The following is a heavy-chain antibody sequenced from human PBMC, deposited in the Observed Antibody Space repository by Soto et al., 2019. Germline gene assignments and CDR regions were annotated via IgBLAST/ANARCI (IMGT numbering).Heavy chain of an antibody. CDR3: EREGLRFLEPDAFDI. V-gene: IGHV3-33*01. J-gene: IGHJ3*02. Sequence: QPXGSLLLSCSASGFTFSSYGMHWVRQAPGKGLEWVAVIWYDGSNKYYADSVKGRFTISRDNSKNTLYLQMNSLRAEDTAVYYCEREGLRFLEPDAFDIWGQGTMVTV. CDR2: IWYDGSNK. CDR1: GFTFSSYG. D-gene: IGHD3-3*01.